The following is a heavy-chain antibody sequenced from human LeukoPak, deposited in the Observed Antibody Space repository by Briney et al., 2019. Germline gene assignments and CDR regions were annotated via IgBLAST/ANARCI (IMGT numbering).Heavy chain of an antibody. CDR1: GFTFRTYA. CDR3: AKRTMSAFDS. CDR2: ISGSGNGT. V-gene: IGHV3-23*01. J-gene: IGHJ4*02. Sequence: PGGSLRLSCTASGFTFRTYAMNWVRQAPXXXLEWLSGISGSGNGTYYADSVKGRFIISRDNSKNMVYLQMNSLTVEDTATYYCAKRTMSAFDSWGQGTLLIVSS.